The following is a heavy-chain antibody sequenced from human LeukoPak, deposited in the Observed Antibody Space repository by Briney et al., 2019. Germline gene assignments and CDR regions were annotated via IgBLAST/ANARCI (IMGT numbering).Heavy chain of an antibody. Sequence: VASVKVSCKASGCTFSSYAISWVRQAPGQGLEWMGGIIPIFGTANYAQKFQGRVTITADESTSTAYMELSSLRSEDTAVYYCARSLEMATRTSPYYYYMDVWGKGTTVTVSS. J-gene: IGHJ6*03. CDR3: ARSLEMATRTSPYYYYMDV. CDR2: IIPIFGTA. V-gene: IGHV1-69*01. D-gene: IGHD5-24*01. CDR1: GCTFSSYA.